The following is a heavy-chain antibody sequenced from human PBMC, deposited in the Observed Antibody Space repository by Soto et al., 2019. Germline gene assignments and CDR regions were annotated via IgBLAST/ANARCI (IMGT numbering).Heavy chain of an antibody. Sequence: QVQLVQSASEVKKPGASVRVSCQASVYRFTSYTMHWVRQAPGQRLEWMGWINTGNGNTQYSQRFQGRVVITRDTSASTVYMELGGLRSEDTAVYYCARADCSSTTCALGFDPWGQGTLVTVSS. D-gene: IGHD2-2*01. CDR2: INTGNGNT. J-gene: IGHJ5*02. CDR3: ARADCSSTTCALGFDP. V-gene: IGHV1-3*04. CDR1: VYRFTSYT.